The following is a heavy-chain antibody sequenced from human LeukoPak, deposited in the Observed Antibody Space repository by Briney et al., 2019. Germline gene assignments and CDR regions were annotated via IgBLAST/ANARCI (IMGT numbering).Heavy chain of an antibody. CDR1: GGSISTYY. J-gene: IGHJ5*02. CDR2: IYSSGST. D-gene: IGHD2-2*01. Sequence: KPSETLSLTCTVSGGSISTYYWRWIRQPAGKGLEWIGRIYSSGSTNYNPSLESRVTMSVDTSQNQFSLKLSSVTAADTAVYYCVRESLVVFPYWFDPWGQGTLVTVSS. V-gene: IGHV4-4*07. CDR3: VRESLVVFPYWFDP.